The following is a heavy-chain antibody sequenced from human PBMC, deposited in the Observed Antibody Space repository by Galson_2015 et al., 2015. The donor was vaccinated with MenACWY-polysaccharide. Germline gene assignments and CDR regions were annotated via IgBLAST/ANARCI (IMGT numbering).Heavy chain of an antibody. CDR3: AGGSGYLIDD. J-gene: IGHJ4*02. CDR1: GFTFSTYW. CDR2: IKQDGSAI. Sequence: SLRLSCAASGFTFSTYWMNWVRQAPGKGLEWVAIIKQDGSAIHYMDSVRGRFTISSDNAKNSLFLQMNSLRTEDTAVYYCAGGSGYLIDDWGQGTVVTVSS. D-gene: IGHD2-2*03. V-gene: IGHV3-7*03.